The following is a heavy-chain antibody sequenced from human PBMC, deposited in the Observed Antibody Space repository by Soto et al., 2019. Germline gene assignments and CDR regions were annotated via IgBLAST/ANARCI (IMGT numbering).Heavy chain of an antibody. D-gene: IGHD3-22*01. CDR3: ARGGYDSSGYYYWYFDL. Sequence: QVQLVQSGAEVKKPGSSVKVSCKASGGTFSSYAISWVRQAPGQGLEWMGGIIPIFGTANYAQKFQGRVTSTADESTSTAYMELSSLRSEDTAVYYCARGGYDSSGYYYWYFDLWGRGTLVTVSS. J-gene: IGHJ2*01. CDR1: GGTFSSYA. V-gene: IGHV1-69*12. CDR2: IIPIFGTA.